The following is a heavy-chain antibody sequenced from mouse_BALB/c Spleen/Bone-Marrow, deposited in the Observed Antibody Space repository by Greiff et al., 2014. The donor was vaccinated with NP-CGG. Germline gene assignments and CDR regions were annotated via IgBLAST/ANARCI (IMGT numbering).Heavy chain of an antibody. CDR3: AEITTAAYYVMDY. CDR2: IDPANCNT. D-gene: IGHD1-2*01. CDR1: GFNIEDTY. V-gene: IGHV14-3*02. Sequence: EVQLQQSGAELVKPGASVKLPCTASGFNIEDTYMHWVKQRPEQGLEWIGRIDPANCNTKYDPKFQGKATITADTSSNTAYLQLSILTSEDTAVYYCAEITTAAYYVMDYWGQGTSVTVSS. J-gene: IGHJ4*01.